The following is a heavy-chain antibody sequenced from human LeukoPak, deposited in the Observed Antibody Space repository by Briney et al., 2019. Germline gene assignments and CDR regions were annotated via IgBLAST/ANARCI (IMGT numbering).Heavy chain of an antibody. CDR3: ARDAPTPYCSGGSCYFDY. CDR2: IYYSGST. D-gene: IGHD2-15*01. Sequence: PSETLSLTCTVSGGSISNFFWSWIRQPPGKGLECIGSIYYSGSTDYNPSLKSRVTISLDTSKNQFSLNLSSVTAADTAVYYCARDAPTPYCSGGSCYFDYWGQGTLVTVSS. J-gene: IGHJ4*02. V-gene: IGHV4-59*12. CDR1: GGSISNFF.